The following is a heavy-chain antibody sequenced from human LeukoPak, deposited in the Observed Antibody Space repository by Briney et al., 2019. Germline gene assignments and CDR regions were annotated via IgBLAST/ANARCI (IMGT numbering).Heavy chain of an antibody. CDR2: ISGSGRGGNT. CDR3: AKDRGLLWFGELLD. J-gene: IGHJ4*02. CDR1: GFTVSSNS. Sequence: GGSLRLSCTVSGFTVSSNSMSWVRQAPGKGLEWVSGISGSGRGGNTYYADSVKGRFTISRDDSKNTLYLQVNSLRAEDTAVYYCAKDRGLLWFGELLDWGQGTLVTVSS. D-gene: IGHD3-10*01. V-gene: IGHV3-23*01.